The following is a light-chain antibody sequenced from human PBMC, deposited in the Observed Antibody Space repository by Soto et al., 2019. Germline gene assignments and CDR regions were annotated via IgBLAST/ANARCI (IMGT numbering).Light chain of an antibody. CDR1: HSVGSL. J-gene: IGKJ1*01. CDR2: GAS. V-gene: IGKV3-20*01. Sequence: EIVLTQSPATMSLSLGERATLSCMASHSVGSLLAWYQQKPGQAPRLLIYGASSRATGIPDRFSGSGSGTDFVLTISRLEPEDFAVYYCQQYGSSLWTFGQGTKVDIK. CDR3: QQYGSSLWT.